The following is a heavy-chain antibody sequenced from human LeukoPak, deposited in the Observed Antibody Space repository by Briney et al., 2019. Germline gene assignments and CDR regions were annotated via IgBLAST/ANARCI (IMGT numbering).Heavy chain of an antibody. D-gene: IGHD3-22*01. CDR2: IHYSGNT. CDR1: GGSISGYY. V-gene: IGHV4-59*08. CDR3: ARGVSYYDSSGYYNEYFQH. J-gene: IGHJ1*01. Sequence: SETLSLTCTVSGGSISGYYWSWIRQPPGKGLEWMGYIHYSGNTKYNPSLKSRVTVSVDTSKNQFSLKLSSVTAADTAVYYCARGVSYYDSSGYYNEYFQHWGQGTLVTVSS.